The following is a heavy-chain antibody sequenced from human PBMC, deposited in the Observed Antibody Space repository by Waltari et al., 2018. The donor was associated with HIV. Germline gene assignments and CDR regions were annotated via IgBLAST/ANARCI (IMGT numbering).Heavy chain of an antibody. V-gene: IGHV4-59*08. CDR1: GGSISTYY. J-gene: IGHJ6*02. CDR2: IFYSGIT. D-gene: IGHD3-3*01. CDR3: VRHELSGYYKIYYYGMDV. Sequence: QVQLQESGPGLVKPSETLSLPCNVSGGSISTYYWNWIRQPPGKGLEWIGNIFYSGITNKHPSLKSRVTISLDTAKNQISLNLTSMSAADTAVYYCVRHELSGYYKIYYYGMDVWGQGTTVTVSS.